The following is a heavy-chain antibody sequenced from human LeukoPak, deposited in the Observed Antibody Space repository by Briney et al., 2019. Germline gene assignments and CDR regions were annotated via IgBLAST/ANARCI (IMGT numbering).Heavy chain of an antibody. V-gene: IGHV3-23*01. J-gene: IGHJ4*02. CDR3: AKASTLGYSSSWYLDY. Sequence: GGSLRLSCAASGFTFSSYAMNWVRQAPGKGLEWVSAISGSGGSTYYADSVKGRFTISRDNSKDTLYLQMNSPKADDTALYYCAKASTLGYSSSWYLDYRGQGTLVTVSS. D-gene: IGHD6-13*01. CDR1: GFTFSSYA. CDR2: ISGSGGST.